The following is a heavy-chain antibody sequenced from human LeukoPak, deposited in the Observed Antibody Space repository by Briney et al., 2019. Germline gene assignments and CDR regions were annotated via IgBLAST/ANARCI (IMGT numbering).Heavy chain of an antibody. D-gene: IGHD6-13*01. CDR2: IYYSGST. CDR3: ARGGKAAEGPQKTFPRYYFDY. J-gene: IGHJ4*02. CDR1: GGSVSSGSYY. V-gene: IGHV4-61*01. Sequence: SETLSLTCTVSGGSVSSGSYYWSWIRQPPGKGLEWIGYIYYSGSTNYNPSLKSRVTISVDTSKNQFSLKLSSVTAADTAVYYCARGGKAAEGPQKTFPRYYFDYWGQGTLVTVSS.